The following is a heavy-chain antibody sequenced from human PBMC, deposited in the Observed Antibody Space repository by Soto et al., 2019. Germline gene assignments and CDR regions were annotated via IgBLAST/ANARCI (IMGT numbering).Heavy chain of an antibody. V-gene: IGHV3-48*02. Sequence: EVQLVESGGGLVQPGGSLRLSCAASGFTFSTYSMNWVRQAPGKGLEWVSYISSSSDIIYYAYSVKGRFTISRDNTMNALVLQRNGLRDGDRAVYYCARDGRYGHYLLSCGMDVVGQGATVTVSS. CDR3: ARDGRYGHYLLSCGMDV. CDR1: GFTFSTYS. D-gene: IGHD4-17*01. J-gene: IGHJ6*02. CDR2: ISSSSDII.